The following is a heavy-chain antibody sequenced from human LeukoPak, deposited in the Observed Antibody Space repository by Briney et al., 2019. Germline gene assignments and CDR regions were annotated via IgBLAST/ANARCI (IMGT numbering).Heavy chain of an antibody. CDR3: ARAPRYSGSYDY. CDR1: GFTVSSNY. Sequence: PGGSLRLSCAASGFTVSSNYMSWVRQAPGKGLEWASVIYSGGSTYYADSVKGRFTISRDNSKNTLYLQMNSLRAEDTAVYYCARAPRYSGSYDYWGQGTLVTVSS. J-gene: IGHJ4*02. V-gene: IGHV3-66*01. CDR2: IYSGGST. D-gene: IGHD1-26*01.